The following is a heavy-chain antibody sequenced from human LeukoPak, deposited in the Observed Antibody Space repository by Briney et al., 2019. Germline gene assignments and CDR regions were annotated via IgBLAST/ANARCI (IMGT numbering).Heavy chain of an antibody. V-gene: IGHV4-4*07. CDR2: IYTSGST. CDR3: ARPDSSGWTNAFDI. CDR1: GGSISSYY. Sequence: SETLSLTCTVSGGSISSYYWSWIRQPAGKGLEWIGRIYTSGSTNYNPSLKSRVTMSVDTSKNQFSLKLSSVTAADTAVYYCARPDSSGWTNAFDIWGQGTVVTVSS. J-gene: IGHJ3*02. D-gene: IGHD6-19*01.